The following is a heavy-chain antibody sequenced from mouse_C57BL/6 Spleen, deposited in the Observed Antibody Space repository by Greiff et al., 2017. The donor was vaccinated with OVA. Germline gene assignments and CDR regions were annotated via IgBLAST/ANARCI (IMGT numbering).Heavy chain of an antibody. CDR2: ISDGGSYT. Sequence: EVKVEESGGGLVKPGGSLKLSCAASGFTFSSYAMSWVRQTPEKRLEWVATISDGGSYTYYPDNVKGRFTISRDNAKNNLYLQMSHLKSEDTAMYYCARGYGSSPGYFDVWGTGTTVTVSS. D-gene: IGHD1-1*01. CDR1: GFTFSSYA. CDR3: ARGYGSSPGYFDV. J-gene: IGHJ1*03. V-gene: IGHV5-4*03.